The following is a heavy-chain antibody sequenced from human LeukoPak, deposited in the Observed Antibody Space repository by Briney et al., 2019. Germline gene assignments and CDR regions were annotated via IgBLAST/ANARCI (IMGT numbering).Heavy chain of an antibody. D-gene: IGHD5-12*01. J-gene: IGHJ6*02. CDR3: ARRGDGYNYSCGMDV. Sequence: SETLSLTCAVYGGSFSGYYWSWIRQPPGKGLEWIGEINHSGSTNYNPSLKSRVTISVDTSKYQFSLKLSSVTAADTAVYYCARRGDGYNYSCGMDVWGQGTTVTVSS. CDR2: INHSGST. CDR1: GGSFSGYY. V-gene: IGHV4-34*01.